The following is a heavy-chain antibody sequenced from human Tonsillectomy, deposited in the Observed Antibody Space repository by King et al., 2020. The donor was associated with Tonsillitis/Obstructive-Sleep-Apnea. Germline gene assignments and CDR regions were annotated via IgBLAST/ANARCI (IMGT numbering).Heavy chain of an antibody. CDR3: AKDRRASRAPDAFDI. J-gene: IGHJ3*02. CDR2: ISGGGSKT. CDR1: GFTFGSYV. Sequence: VQLVESGGGLVQPGGSLRLSCAASGFTFGSYVMSWVLQAPGKGLEWDAAISGGGSKTYYPDSVKGRVTISRDNSKTMLYLQLNSLRTDDTAVYYWAKDRRASRAPDAFDIWGQGTMDTVSS. V-gene: IGHV3-23*04. D-gene: IGHD2-21*01.